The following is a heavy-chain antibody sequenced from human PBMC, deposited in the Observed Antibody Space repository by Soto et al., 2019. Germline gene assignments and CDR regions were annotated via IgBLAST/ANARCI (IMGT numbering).Heavy chain of an antibody. Sequence: ASVKVSCKASGYTFTSYGISWVRQAPGQGLEWMGWISAYNGNTNYSQKLQGRVTITTDTSTSTAYMELSSLRSEDTAVYYCARVRHSSYYYDSSGYYYFDYWGQGTLVTVSS. D-gene: IGHD3-22*01. CDR3: ARVRHSSYYYDSSGYYYFDY. V-gene: IGHV1-18*01. CDR2: ISAYNGNT. CDR1: GYTFTSYG. J-gene: IGHJ4*02.